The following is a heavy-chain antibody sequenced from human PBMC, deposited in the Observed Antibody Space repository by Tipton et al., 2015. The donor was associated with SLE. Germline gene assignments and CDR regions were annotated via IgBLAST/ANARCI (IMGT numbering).Heavy chain of an antibody. CDR1: GGSVSSNY. V-gene: IGHV4-59*02. CDR3: AKEAVGSGFGAFDI. Sequence: TLSLTCTVSGGSVSSNYWSWIRQPPGKGLEWIGYIDYRDITNYNPSLKSRVTMSIDTSKNQFSLKLSSVTAADTAVYYCAKEAVGSGFGAFDIWGQGTMVTVSS. J-gene: IGHJ3*02. D-gene: IGHD3-3*01. CDR2: IDYRDIT.